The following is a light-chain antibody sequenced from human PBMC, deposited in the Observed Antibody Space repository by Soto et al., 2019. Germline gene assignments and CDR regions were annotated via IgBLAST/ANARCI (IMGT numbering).Light chain of an antibody. J-gene: IGLJ1*01. CDR2: LNA. V-gene: IGLV1-40*01. CDR1: SSNIGAGYD. Sequence: QAVVTQPPSVSGAPGQRVTISCTGSSSNIGAGYDVHWYQQRPGTAPKLLIYLNANRPSGVPDRFSGSKSGTSASLAITGLQAEDEADYYCQSYDSTLTEYVFGTGTKVTVL. CDR3: QSYDSTLTEYV.